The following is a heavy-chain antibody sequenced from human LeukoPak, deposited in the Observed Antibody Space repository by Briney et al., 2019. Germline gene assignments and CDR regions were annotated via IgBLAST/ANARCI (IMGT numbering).Heavy chain of an antibody. CDR1: GFTFSDYY. Sequence: GGSLRLSCAASGFTFSDYYMSWIRQAPGKGLEWVSVIYSGGSTYYADSVKGRFTISRDNSKNTLYLQMNSLRAEDTAVYYCLSGATIFDYWGQGTLVTVSS. J-gene: IGHJ4*02. V-gene: IGHV3-66*01. CDR2: IYSGGST. CDR3: LSGATIFDY. D-gene: IGHD1-26*01.